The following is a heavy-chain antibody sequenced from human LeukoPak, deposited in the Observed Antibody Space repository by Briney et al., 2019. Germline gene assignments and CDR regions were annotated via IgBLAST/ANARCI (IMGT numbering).Heavy chain of an antibody. CDR2: ISSSGGGT. CDR1: GFTFRTYA. D-gene: IGHD1-1*01. J-gene: IGHJ4*02. CDR3: ARDDPLDY. V-gene: IGHV3-23*01. Sequence: PGGSLRLSCAASGFTFRTYAMNWVRQAPGKGLEWVPAISSSGGGTYDADSVKGRFTSSRDNSKNTLYLQMNRLRAEDTAVYYCARDDPLDYWGQGTLVTVSS.